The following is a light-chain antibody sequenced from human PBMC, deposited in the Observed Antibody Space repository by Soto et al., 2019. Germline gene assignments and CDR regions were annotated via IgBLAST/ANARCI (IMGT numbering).Light chain of an antibody. CDR1: SGSIASFY. CDR3: QSYHSELVV. J-gene: IGLJ3*02. Sequence: NFMLTQPHSVSESPGKTVTISCTRSSGSIASFYVQWYQQRPGSSPTTVIYEDNQRPSGVPDRFSGSIDSSSNSASLTISGLKTEDEADYYCQSYHSELVVFGGGTKVTVL. V-gene: IGLV6-57*01. CDR2: EDN.